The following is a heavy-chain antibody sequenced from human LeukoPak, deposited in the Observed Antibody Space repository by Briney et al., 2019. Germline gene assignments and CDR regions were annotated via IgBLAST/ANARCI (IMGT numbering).Heavy chain of an antibody. CDR1: GYTFTGYY. CDR3: ARLIGAYSSGWGFDY. Sequence: ASVKVSCKASGYTFTGYYMHWVRQAPGQGLEWMGWINPNSGNAGYAQKFQGRVTMTRNTSISTAYMELSSLRSEDTAVYYCARLIGAYSSGWGFDYWGQGTLVTVSS. CDR2: INPNSGNA. J-gene: IGHJ4*02. V-gene: IGHV1-8*02. D-gene: IGHD5-18*01.